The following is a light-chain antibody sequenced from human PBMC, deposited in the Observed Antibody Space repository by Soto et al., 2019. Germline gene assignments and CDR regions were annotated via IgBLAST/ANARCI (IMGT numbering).Light chain of an antibody. CDR2: DVS. CDR3: ISYTSSSSLV. Sequence: QSALTQPSYVSGSHGQSITISCTGTSSDVGGYNYVSWYQQHPGKAPKLMIYDVSNRPSGVSNRFYGSKSGNPASLTISGPKAEDEADYYCISYTSSSSLVFGGGTMLTVL. J-gene: IGLJ2*01. V-gene: IGLV2-14*01. CDR1: SSDVGGYNY.